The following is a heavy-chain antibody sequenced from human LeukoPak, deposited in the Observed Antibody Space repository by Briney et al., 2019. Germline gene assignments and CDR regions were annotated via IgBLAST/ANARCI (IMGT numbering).Heavy chain of an antibody. CDR1: GFTFDDYV. J-gene: IGHJ4*02. CDR2: ISWNSGSI. Sequence: PGGSLRLSCVVSGFTFDDYVMPWVRQAPGKGLEWVSGISWNSGSIGYADSVKGRFTISRDNAKNSLYLQMNSLRAEDTAVYYCARVDYGDYVDYWGQGTLVTVSS. CDR3: ARVDYGDYVDY. V-gene: IGHV3-9*01. D-gene: IGHD4-17*01.